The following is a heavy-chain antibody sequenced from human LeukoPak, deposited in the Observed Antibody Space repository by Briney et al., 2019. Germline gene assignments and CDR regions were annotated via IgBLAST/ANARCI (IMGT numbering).Heavy chain of an antibody. CDR3: ARELGVATLHFDF. D-gene: IGHD2-21*02. CDR1: GGSISSYY. CDR2: IYYSGST. Sequence: SETLSLTCTVSGGSISSYYWSWIRQPPGKGLEWIGYIYYSGSTSYNPSLKSRVTISVDTSKNQFSLRLSSVTAADTAVYYCARELGVATLHFDFWGQGILVTVSS. J-gene: IGHJ4*02. V-gene: IGHV4-59*01.